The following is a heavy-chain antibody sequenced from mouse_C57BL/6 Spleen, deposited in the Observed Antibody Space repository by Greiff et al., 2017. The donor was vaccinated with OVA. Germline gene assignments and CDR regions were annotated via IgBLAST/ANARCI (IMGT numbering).Heavy chain of an antibody. CDR3: ARRGYFVTTVVAHWYFDV. Sequence: EVQLQQSGPELVKPGASVKIPCKASGYTFTDYNMDWVKQSHGKSLEWIGDINPNNGGTIYNQKFKGKATLTVDKSSSTAYMELRSLTSEDTAVYYCARRGYFVTTVVAHWYFDVWGTGTTVTVSS. CDR1: GYTFTDYN. CDR2: INPNNGGT. J-gene: IGHJ1*03. V-gene: IGHV1-18*01. D-gene: IGHD1-1*01.